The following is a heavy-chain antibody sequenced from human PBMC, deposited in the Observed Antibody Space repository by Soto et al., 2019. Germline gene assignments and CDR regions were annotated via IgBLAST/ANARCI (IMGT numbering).Heavy chain of an antibody. D-gene: IGHD2-21*02. CDR3: AKTALGWFDP. V-gene: IGHV4-59*01. CDR2: IFYSGRSGST. CDR1: CGSISSYY. J-gene: IGHJ5*02. Sequence: PSETLSLTCSVSCGSISSYYCICIRQPPGKGLEWIGYIFYSGRSGSTNYNPSLKSRVTISVDTSKNQFSLKLSSVTAADTAVYYCAKTALGWFDPWGQGTLVTVLL.